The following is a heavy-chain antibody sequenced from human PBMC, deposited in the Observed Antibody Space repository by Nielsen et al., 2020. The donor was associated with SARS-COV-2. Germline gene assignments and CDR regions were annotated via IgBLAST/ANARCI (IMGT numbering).Heavy chain of an antibody. Sequence: GESLKISCAASGFTFSSYWMSWVRQAPGKGLEWVANIKQDGSEKYYVDSVKGRFTISRDNAKNSLYLQMNSLRAEDTAVYYCARIVGATLLDYWGQGTLVTVSS. CDR3: ARIVGATLLDY. V-gene: IGHV3-7*01. CDR1: GFTFSSYW. D-gene: IGHD1-26*01. CDR2: IKQDGSEK. J-gene: IGHJ4*02.